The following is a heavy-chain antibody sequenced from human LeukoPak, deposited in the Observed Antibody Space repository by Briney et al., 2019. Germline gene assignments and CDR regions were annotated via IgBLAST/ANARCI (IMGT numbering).Heavy chain of an antibody. J-gene: IGHJ4*02. D-gene: IGHD2-2*02. CDR3: AREYCSSTSCYTTIDY. Sequence: ASVKVSCKASGYTFTSYGISWVRQAPGQGLEWMGWISAYNGNTNYAQKLQGRVTMTTDTSTSTAYMELRSLRSDDTAVYYCAREYCSSTSCYTTIDYWGQGTLVTVSS. CDR2: ISAYNGNT. CDR1: GYTFTSYG. V-gene: IGHV1-18*01.